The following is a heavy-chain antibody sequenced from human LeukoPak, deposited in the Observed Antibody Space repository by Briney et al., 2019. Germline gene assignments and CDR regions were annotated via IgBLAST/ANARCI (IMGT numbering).Heavy chain of an antibody. V-gene: IGHV4-34*01. J-gene: IGHJ1*01. D-gene: IGHD5-24*01. Sequence: PSETLSLTCAVYGGSFSGYYRSWIRQPPGKGLEWIGEINHSGSTNYNPSLKSRVTISVDTSKNQFSLKLSSVTAADTAVYYCARLMATTSAAEYFQHWGQGTLVTVSS. CDR3: ARLMATTSAAEYFQH. CDR2: INHSGST. CDR1: GGSFSGYY.